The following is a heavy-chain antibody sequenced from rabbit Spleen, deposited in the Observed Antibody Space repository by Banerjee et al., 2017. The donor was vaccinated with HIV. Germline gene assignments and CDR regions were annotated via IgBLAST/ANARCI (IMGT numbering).Heavy chain of an antibody. CDR1: GLDFSSRYF. CDR2: IYAGSSGNT. V-gene: IGHV1S40*01. D-gene: IGHD8-1*01. J-gene: IGHJ6*01. Sequence: QSLEESGGDLVKPGASLTLTCTANGLDFSSRYFMCWVRQAPGKGLEWIACIYAGSSGNTYSATWAKGRFTISKTSSTTVTLQMTSLTAADTATYFCARDTGTSFSTYGMDLWGPGTLVTVS. CDR3: ARDTGTSFSTYGMDL.